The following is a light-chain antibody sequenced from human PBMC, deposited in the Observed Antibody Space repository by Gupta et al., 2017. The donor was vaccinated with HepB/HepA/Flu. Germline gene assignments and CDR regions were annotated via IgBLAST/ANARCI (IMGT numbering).Light chain of an antibody. CDR2: AAS. CDR3: LQEDNSPCT. CDR1: QDIRDH. Sequence: DIQMTQSPSSLSSSVGDRVTITCRASQDIRDHLGWYQQKPGKAPKGLIFAASTVKRGVSSRFSGSGSGTEFSLTISSRQPEDFAKYYCLQEDNSPCTFGQGTKLDIK. V-gene: IGKV1-17*01. J-gene: IGKJ2*02.